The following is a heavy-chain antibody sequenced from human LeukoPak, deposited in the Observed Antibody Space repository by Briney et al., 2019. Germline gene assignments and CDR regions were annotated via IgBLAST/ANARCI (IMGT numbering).Heavy chain of an antibody. CDR1: GGSISSSGYY. CDR3: ARGSGTYYYDSGGYLNWFDP. CDR2: VYYAGST. J-gene: IGHJ5*02. V-gene: IGHV4-39*01. Sequence: SETLSLTCTVSGGSISSSGYYWGWIRQPPGKGLEWIGTVYYAGSTYYNPSLKSRVTISEDTSRNQFSPKLNSVTAADTAVYYCARGSGTYYYDSGGYLNWFDPWGQGILVTVSS. D-gene: IGHD3-22*01.